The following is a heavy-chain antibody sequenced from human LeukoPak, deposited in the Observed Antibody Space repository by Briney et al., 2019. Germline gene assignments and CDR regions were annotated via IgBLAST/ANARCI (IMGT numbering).Heavy chain of an antibody. Sequence: TRGSLRLSCAASGFTFSSYALSWVRQAPGKGLEWVSAISTSGGSTYYADSVRGRFTISRDNSKNTLYLQMNSLRSEDTAVYHCAKVVSRFPTGYYLAFDIWGQGTMVTVSS. CDR3: AKVVSRFPTGYYLAFDI. CDR2: ISTSGGST. J-gene: IGHJ3*02. D-gene: IGHD3-9*01. CDR1: GFTFSSYA. V-gene: IGHV3-23*01.